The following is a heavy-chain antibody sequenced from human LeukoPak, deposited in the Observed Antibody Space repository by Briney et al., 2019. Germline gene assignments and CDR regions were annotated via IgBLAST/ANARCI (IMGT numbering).Heavy chain of an antibody. CDR2: IWYDGSNK. J-gene: IGHJ4*02. Sequence: GGSLRLSCAASGFTFRGYSMNWVRQAPGKGLEWVAVIWYDGSNKYYADSVKGRFTISRDNSKNTLYLQMNSLRAEDTAVYYCAKDKTAIDYFDYWGQGTLVTVSS. CDR3: AKDKTAIDYFDY. CDR1: GFTFRGYS. D-gene: IGHD2-2*02. V-gene: IGHV3-33*06.